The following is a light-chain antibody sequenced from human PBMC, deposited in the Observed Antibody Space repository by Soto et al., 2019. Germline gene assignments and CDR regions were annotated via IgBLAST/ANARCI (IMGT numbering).Light chain of an antibody. CDR2: GAS. J-gene: IGKJ2*01. V-gene: IGKV3-20*01. CDR3: QQYGRSPPFT. Sequence: EIVLTQSPGTLSLSPGERATLSCRASQCVSSTYIAWYQQNPGQAPRLLIYGASSRATGIPDRFSGSGSGTDFTLTISRLEPEEGAVYFCQQYGRSPPFTFGQGTKVDIK. CDR1: QCVSSTY.